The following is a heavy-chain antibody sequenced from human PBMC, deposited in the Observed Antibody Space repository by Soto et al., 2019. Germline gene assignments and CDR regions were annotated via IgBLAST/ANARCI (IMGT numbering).Heavy chain of an antibody. D-gene: IGHD6-13*01. CDR1: GGSISSGGYS. Sequence: SETLSLTCAVAGGSISSGGYSWSWIRQPPGKGLEWIGYIYHSGSTYYNPSLKSRVTISVDRSKNQFSLKLSSVTAADTAVYYCARGRAAVRFDPWGQGTLVTVSS. V-gene: IGHV4-30-2*01. CDR2: IYHSGST. CDR3: ARGRAAVRFDP. J-gene: IGHJ5*02.